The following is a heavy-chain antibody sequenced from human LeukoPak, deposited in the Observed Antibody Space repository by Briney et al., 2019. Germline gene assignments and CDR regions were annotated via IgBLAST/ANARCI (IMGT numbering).Heavy chain of an antibody. V-gene: IGHV1-2*02. J-gene: IGHJ4*02. CDR3: ACLMLTSEFDY. CDR2: LNPNSGGT. CDR1: GYTFTNYY. D-gene: IGHD3-16*01. Sequence: ASVKVSCKASGYTFTNYYIHWVRQAPGQGLDWMGLLNPNSGGTNYAQKFQGRIAMARDTSITTAYMELRRLRSDATAVYYCACLMLTSEFDYWGQGTLVTVSS.